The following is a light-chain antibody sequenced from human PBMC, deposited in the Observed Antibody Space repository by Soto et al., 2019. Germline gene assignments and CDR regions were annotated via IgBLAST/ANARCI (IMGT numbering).Light chain of an antibody. J-gene: IGKJ3*01. Sequence: DIQRTQSPSSLFASVGYRVTTSCQATQDVNIYLNWYQQKPGHAPTPLIYDASNLEIGVPSRFSGSGSGTLFTFTISSLQTEYIATYYCQQYDNLPFFGPGTKVEIK. CDR1: QDVNIY. V-gene: IGKV1-33*01. CDR3: QQYDNLPF. CDR2: DAS.